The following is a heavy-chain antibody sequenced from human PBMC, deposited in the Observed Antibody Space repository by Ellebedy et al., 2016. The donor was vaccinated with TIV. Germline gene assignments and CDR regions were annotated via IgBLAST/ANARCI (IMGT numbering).Heavy chain of an antibody. V-gene: IGHV1-46*04. J-gene: IGHJ4*02. CDR1: GYTFSNYF. D-gene: IGHD6-19*01. Sequence: AASVKVSCKASGYTFSNYFMHWVRQAPGQGLEWMGIINPSSGSTTYAQKLQGRLTMTRDTSTSTVYMELSSLRSEDTAVYYCARARSSGWLHTTDYWGQGLLVTVSS. CDR3: ARARSSGWLHTTDY. CDR2: INPSSGST.